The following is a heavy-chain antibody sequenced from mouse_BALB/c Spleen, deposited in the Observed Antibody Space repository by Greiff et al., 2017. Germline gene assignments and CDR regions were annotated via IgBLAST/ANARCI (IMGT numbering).Heavy chain of an antibody. D-gene: IGHD1-1*01. CDR2: IWWNDNK. J-gene: IGHJ2*01. V-gene: IGHV8-11*01. Sequence: SGPGILQPSQTLSLTCSFSGFSLSTYGIGVGWIRQPSGKGLEWLAHIWWNDNKYYNTALKSRLTISKDTSNNQVFLKIASVDTADTATYYCARIASNYGSRGYFDYWGQGTTLTVSS. CDR3: ARIASNYGSRGYFDY. CDR1: GFSLSTYGIG.